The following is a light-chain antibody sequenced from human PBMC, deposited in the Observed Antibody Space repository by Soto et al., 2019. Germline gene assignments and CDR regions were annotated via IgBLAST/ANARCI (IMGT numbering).Light chain of an antibody. J-gene: IGKJ5*01. CDR3: MQALQTPIT. CDR1: QCLLHSNGYNY. Sequence: DFGMTQSPLSLPVTPGEPASISCRSSQCLLHSNGYNYLDWYLQKPGQSPQLLIYLGSNRASGVPDRFSGSGSGTDFTLKISRVEAEDVGVYYCMQALQTPITFGQGTRLEIK. V-gene: IGKV2-28*01. CDR2: LGS.